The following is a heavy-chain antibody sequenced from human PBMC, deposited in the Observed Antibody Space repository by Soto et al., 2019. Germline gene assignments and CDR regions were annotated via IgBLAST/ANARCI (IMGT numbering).Heavy chain of an antibody. CDR1: GYTFTSYG. J-gene: IGHJ4*02. Sequence: GASVKVSCKASGYTFTSYGITWVRQAPGQGREWMGWISAYNGNTNYAQKLQGRVTMTTDTSTSTADMELRSLRSDDTAVYYCARAGSYDILTGYLVDYWGQGTLVTVSS. CDR3: ARAGSYDILTGYLVDY. CDR2: ISAYNGNT. D-gene: IGHD3-9*01. V-gene: IGHV1-18*01.